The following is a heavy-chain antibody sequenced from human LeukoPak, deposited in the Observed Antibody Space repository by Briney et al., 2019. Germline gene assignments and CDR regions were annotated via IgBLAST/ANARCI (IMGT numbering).Heavy chain of an antibody. CDR1: GGTFSTYT. V-gene: IGHV1-69*05. CDR3: ARGHGSGSTIWFDP. D-gene: IGHD3-10*01. CDR2: IITIFGAA. J-gene: IGHJ5*02. Sequence: GASVKVSCKASGGTFSTYTFSWVRQAPGQGLEWIGRIITIFGAANYAQKFQGRVTMTRDMSTSTVYMELSSLRSDDTAVYYCARGHGSGSTIWFDPWGQGTLVTVSS.